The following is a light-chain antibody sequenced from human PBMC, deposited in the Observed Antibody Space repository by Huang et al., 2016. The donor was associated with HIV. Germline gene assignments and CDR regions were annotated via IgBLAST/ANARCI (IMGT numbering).Light chain of an antibody. CDR3: QQYNNWPPLIT. CDR1: QSVSSN. CDR2: GDS. V-gene: IGKV3-15*01. J-gene: IGKJ5*01. Sequence: EIVMTQSPATLSVSPGERAPLSCRASQSVSSNLAWYQQKPGQSPRLLIYGDSTRATGIPSRFSGSGSGTEFTLTISSLQSEDFAVYYCQQYNNWPPLITFGQGTRLEIK.